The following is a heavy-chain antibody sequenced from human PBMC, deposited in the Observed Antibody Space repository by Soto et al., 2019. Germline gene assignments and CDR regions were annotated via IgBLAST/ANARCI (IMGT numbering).Heavy chain of an antibody. CDR3: ARDRRYYDSSGYYGWFDP. J-gene: IGHJ5*02. CDR2: ISAYNGNT. Sequence: QVQLVQSGAEVKKPGASVKVSCKASGYTFTSYGISWVRQAPGQGLEWMGWISAYNGNTNYAQKLQGRVTMTTDTSTSTAYMEPRSLRSDDTAVYYCARDRRYYDSSGYYGWFDPWGQGTLVTVSS. D-gene: IGHD3-22*01. CDR1: GYTFTSYG. V-gene: IGHV1-18*01.